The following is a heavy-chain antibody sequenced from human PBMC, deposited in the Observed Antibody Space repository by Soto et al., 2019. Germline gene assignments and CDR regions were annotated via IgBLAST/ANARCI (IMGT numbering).Heavy chain of an antibody. CDR2: ISSSSGSSV. D-gene: IGHD2-21*01. Sequence: GGSLRLSCAASGFTFSDYYMNWIRQAPGKGLEWVSFISSSSGSSVYYADSVKGRFTISRDNAKNSLYLQMNSLRAEDTAVYYCARGATSYFYHYYYGMDVWGQGTTVTV. CDR1: GFTFSDYY. V-gene: IGHV3-11*01. J-gene: IGHJ6*02. CDR3: ARGATSYFYHYYYGMDV.